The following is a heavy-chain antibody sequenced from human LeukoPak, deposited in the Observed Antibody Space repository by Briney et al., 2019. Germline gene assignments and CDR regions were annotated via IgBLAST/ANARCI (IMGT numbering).Heavy chain of an antibody. CDR3: AKVPYYYGSGRYY. J-gene: IGHJ4*02. D-gene: IGHD3-10*01. CDR1: GFTVSSNY. CDR2: ISGSGGST. V-gene: IGHV3-23*01. Sequence: GGSLRLSCAASGFTVSSNYMSWVRQAPGKGLEWVSAISGSGGSTYYADSVKGRFTISRDNSKNTLYLQMNSMRAEDTAVYYCAKVPYYYGSGRYYWGQGTLVTVSS.